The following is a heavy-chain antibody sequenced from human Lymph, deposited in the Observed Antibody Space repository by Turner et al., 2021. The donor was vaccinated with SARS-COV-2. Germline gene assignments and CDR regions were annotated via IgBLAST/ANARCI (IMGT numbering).Heavy chain of an antibody. D-gene: IGHD3-10*01. J-gene: IGHJ4*02. CDR2: IHPNSGGT. V-gene: IGHV1-2*02. CDR3: ARSRDLQSMVRGVDPFDY. Sequence: QVLLVQSGAEVKKPGASVQVCCKASGYTLTGYYMHWVRQAPGQGLEWMGWIHPNSGGTNYAQKFQGRVTMTRDTSISTAYMDLSRLRSDDTAMYYCARSRDLQSMVRGVDPFDYWGQGTLVTVSS. CDR1: GYTLTGYY.